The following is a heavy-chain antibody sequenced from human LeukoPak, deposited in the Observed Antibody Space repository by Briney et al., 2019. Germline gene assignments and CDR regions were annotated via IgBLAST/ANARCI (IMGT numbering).Heavy chain of an antibody. V-gene: IGHV3-23*01. D-gene: IGHD4-11*01. CDR3: AKDPYRNYRGYYFDY. Sequence: GGSLRLSCAASGFTFSSYAMSWVRQAPGKGLEWVSAISGSGGGTYYADSVKGRFTISRDNSKNTLYLQMNSLRAEDTAVYYCAKDPYRNYRGYYFDYWGQGTLVTVSS. CDR2: ISGSGGGT. CDR1: GFTFSSYA. J-gene: IGHJ4*02.